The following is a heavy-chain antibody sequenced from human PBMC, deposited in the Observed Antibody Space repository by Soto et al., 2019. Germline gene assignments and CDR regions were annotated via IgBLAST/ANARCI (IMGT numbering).Heavy chain of an antibody. D-gene: IGHD3-3*01. CDR2: IIPIFGST. CDR1: GGTFSSYA. J-gene: IGHJ6*02. Sequence: QVQLVQSGAEVKKPGSSVKVSCKASGGTFSSYAISWVRQAPGQGLEWMGGIIPIFGSTNYAQKFQGRVTIAADESTSTAYLELSSLRSEDTAVYYCARGGLRFLDCAMDVWGQGTTVTVSS. CDR3: ARGGLRFLDCAMDV. V-gene: IGHV1-69*12.